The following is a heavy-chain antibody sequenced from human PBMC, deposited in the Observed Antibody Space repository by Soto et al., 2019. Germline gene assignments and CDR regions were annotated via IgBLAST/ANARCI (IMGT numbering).Heavy chain of an antibody. V-gene: IGHV4-4*07. CDR1: GGSISTYH. J-gene: IGHJ4*02. Sequence: QVQLQESGPGLVRPSETLSLTCSVSGGSISTYHWTWIRQPAGKGLEWIGRIYSSGSTNYNPSLKCRITMAIDTSKSPFSLTLRSVPAADWAIYYCARALAEGSCYTDHWGQGPRVTLSS. CDR3: ARALAEGSCYTDH. CDR2: IYSSGST. D-gene: IGHD2-15*01.